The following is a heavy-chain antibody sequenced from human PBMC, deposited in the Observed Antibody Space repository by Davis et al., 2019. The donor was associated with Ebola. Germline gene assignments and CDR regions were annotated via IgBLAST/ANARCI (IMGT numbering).Heavy chain of an antibody. J-gene: IGHJ4*02. V-gene: IGHV1-69*04. Sequence: SVKVSCKASGYTFTDYYIHWVRQAPGQGLEWMGRIIPILGIANYAQKFQGRVTITMDTSASTAYMELSSLRSEDTAVYYCARATFGYNSGWYADYWGQGALVTVSS. CDR1: GYTFTDYY. D-gene: IGHD6-19*01. CDR3: ARATFGYNSGWYADY. CDR2: IIPILGIA.